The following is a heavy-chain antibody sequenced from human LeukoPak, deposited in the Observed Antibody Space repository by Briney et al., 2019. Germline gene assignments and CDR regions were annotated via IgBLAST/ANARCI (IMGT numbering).Heavy chain of an antibody. CDR3: AKDFALLGYCSGGTCHAGDS. CDR1: GFTLSSYA. Sequence: TGGSLRLSCAASGFTLSSYAMSWVRQAPGKGLKWVANIKRDVSEKYYVDSVKGRFTISRDNAKNSLYLQMNSLRAEDTAVYYCAKDFALLGYCSGGTCHAGDSWGQGTLVTVSS. D-gene: IGHD2-15*01. J-gene: IGHJ4*02. CDR2: IKRDVSEK. V-gene: IGHV3-7*01.